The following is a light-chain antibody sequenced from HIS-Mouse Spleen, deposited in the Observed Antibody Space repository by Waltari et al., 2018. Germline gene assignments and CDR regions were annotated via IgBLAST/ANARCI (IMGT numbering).Light chain of an antibody. CDR1: QSISSY. CDR3: QQSYSTPIT. V-gene: IGKV1-39*01. CDR2: AAS. Sequence: DIQMTQSPSSLSASVGDRVTITCRASQSISSYLNWYQQKPGKAPKPLFYAASSLQSGVPSRFSGSGSGTDFTLTISSLQPEDFATYYCQQSYSTPITFGQGTRLEIK. J-gene: IGKJ5*01.